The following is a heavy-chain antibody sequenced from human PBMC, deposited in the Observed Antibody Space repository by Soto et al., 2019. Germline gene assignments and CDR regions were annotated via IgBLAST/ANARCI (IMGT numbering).Heavy chain of an antibody. Sequence: SLKGSCKASGGTFSSNDVSWLLRAPGRGLEWWGGIIPICGTANYAQKFQGRVTITADESTSTAYMELSSLRSEDTAVYYCARDPRGYCSSTSCYGVGRRYYYYGMDVWGQGTTVTVSS. CDR1: GGTFSSND. CDR2: IIPICGTA. J-gene: IGHJ6*02. CDR3: ARDPRGYCSSTSCYGVGRRYYYYGMDV. D-gene: IGHD2-2*01. V-gene: IGHV1-69*13.